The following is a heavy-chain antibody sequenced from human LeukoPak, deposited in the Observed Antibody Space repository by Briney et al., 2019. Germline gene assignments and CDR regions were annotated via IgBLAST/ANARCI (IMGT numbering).Heavy chain of an antibody. CDR1: GFTFSCYS. D-gene: IGHD2-21*01. CDR2: ISSSSSYI. J-gene: IGHJ4*02. V-gene: IGHV3-21*01. CDR3: ASPSYSATDY. Sequence: GGSLRLSCAASGFTFSCYSMNWVRQAPGKGLEWVSSISSSSSYIYYADSVKGRFTISRDNAKNSLYLQMNSLRAEDTAVYYCASPSYSATDYWGQGTLVTVSS.